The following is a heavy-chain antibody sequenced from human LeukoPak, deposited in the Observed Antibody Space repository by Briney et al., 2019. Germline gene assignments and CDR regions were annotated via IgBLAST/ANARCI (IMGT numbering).Heavy chain of an antibody. J-gene: IGHJ4*02. D-gene: IGHD3-16*01. CDR3: ARLVGVSPLDF. CDR1: GFTFSSYS. CDR2: IRGDGNT. Sequence: GGSLRLSCAASGFTFSSYSMYWVRQTPRKGLEWVSEIRGDGNTYYADSVKGRFAISRDNSKNTLFLQMHSLRVEDTAIYYCARLVGVSPLDFRGRGTLVTVSS. V-gene: IGHV3-23*01.